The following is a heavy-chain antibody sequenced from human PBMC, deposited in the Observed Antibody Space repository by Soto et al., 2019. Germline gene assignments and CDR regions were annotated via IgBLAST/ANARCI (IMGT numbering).Heavy chain of an antibody. V-gene: IGHV1-18*01. CDR2: ISAYNGNT. CDR1: GYTFTGYG. J-gene: IGHJ5*02. D-gene: IGHD2-21*02. Sequence: WASVKVSCKASGYTFTGYGISWVRQAPGQGLEWVGWISAYNGNTDYAQKFQGRVTMTTDTSTSTAYMELRSLTSDDTAVYYCARDRAHIVVVTAIGRDWFDPWGQGTLVTVSS. CDR3: ARDRAHIVVVTAIGRDWFDP.